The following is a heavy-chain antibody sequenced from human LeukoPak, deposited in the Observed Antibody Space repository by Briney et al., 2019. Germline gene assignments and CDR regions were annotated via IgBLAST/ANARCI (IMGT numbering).Heavy chain of an antibody. CDR2: IYYSGST. CDR1: GGSISSYY. D-gene: IGHD1-26*01. CDR3: ATSLWDHAFDI. Sequence: PSETLSLTCTVSGGSISSYYWSWIRQPPGKGLEWIGYIYYSGSTNYNPSLKSRVTISVDTSKNQFSLKLSSVTAADTAVYYCATSLWDHAFDIWGQGTMVTVSS. V-gene: IGHV4-59*01. J-gene: IGHJ3*02.